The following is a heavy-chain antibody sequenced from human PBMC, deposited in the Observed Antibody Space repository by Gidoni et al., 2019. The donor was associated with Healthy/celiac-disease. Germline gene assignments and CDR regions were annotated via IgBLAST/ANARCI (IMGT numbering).Heavy chain of an antibody. J-gene: IGHJ3*02. CDR1: GFSLSTSGMR. D-gene: IGHD3-22*01. Sequence: QVTLKESGPALVKPTQTLTLTCTFSGFSLSTSGMRVSWIRQPPGKALEWLARIDWDDDKFYSTSLKTRLTISKDTSKNQVVLTMTNMDPVDTATYYCAQEGVYDSSGYYYDAFDIWGQGTVVTVSS. CDR2: IDWDDDK. CDR3: AQEGVYDSSGYYYDAFDI. V-gene: IGHV2-70*04.